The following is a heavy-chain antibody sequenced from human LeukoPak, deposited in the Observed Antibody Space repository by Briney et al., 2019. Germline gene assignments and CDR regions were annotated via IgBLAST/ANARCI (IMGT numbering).Heavy chain of an antibody. J-gene: IGHJ5*02. D-gene: IGHD3-22*01. CDR3: ARPYYYDSRIDP. CDR2: TYYSGST. V-gene: IGHV4-30-4*01. CDR1: SGSISSGDYY. Sequence: SQTLSLTCTVSSGSISSGDYYWSWIRQPPGKGLELIGYTYYSGSTYYNPSLKNRVSISVDTSKNQFSLNLSSVTAADTAVYYCARPYYYDSRIDPWGQGTLVTVSS.